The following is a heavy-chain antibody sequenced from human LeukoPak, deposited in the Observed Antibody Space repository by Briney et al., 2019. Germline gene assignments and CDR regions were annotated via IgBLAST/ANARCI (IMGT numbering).Heavy chain of an antibody. CDR2: ITPSGGST. CDR1: GYTLTSYY. V-gene: IGHV1-46*01. Sequence: ASVKVSCKASGYTLTSYYMHWVRQAPGQGLEWMGIITPSGGSTNYAQKFQGRVTMTRDTSTTTVYMELSSLRSEDTAVYYCARVEMATINGMDVWGQGTTVTVSS. CDR3: ARVEMATINGMDV. J-gene: IGHJ6*02. D-gene: IGHD5-24*01.